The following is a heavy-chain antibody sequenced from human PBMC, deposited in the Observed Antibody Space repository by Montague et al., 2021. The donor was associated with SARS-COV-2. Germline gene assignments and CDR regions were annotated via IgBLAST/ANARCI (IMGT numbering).Heavy chain of an antibody. CDR1: GGSFSGFY. D-gene: IGHD3-9*01. V-gene: IGHV4-34*01. Sequence: SETLSLTCAVYGGSFSGFYWTWIRQPPGKGPEWIGEMNHSGSTNYNPSLKSRVTISVDTSKNQFSLKLTSVTAADTAVYYCARGVTYYDILTGYYKGKYYYGMDVWGQGTTVTVSS. CDR3: ARGVTYYDILTGYYKGKYYYGMDV. J-gene: IGHJ6*02. CDR2: MNHSGST.